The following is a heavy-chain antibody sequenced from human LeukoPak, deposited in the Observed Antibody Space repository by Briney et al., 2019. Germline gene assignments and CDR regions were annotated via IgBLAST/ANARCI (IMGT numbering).Heavy chain of an antibody. CDR2: INHSGSS. J-gene: IGHJ4*02. V-gene: IGHV4-39*07. CDR1: GGSIRRADYY. Sequence: PSETLSLTCTVSGGSIRRADYYWVRLRPSPGKGLVWIGSINHSGSSYSNPSLQSRVTIAVDTSKNPFSLKLNSVTPAHAGVYLCASGTGNGWDHHFDSWGEGPQVTLPS. CDR3: ASGTGNGWDHHFDS. D-gene: IGHD6-19*01.